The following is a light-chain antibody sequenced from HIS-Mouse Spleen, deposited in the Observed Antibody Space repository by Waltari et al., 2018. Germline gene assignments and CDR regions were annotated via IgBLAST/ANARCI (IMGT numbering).Light chain of an antibody. CDR2: EGS. CDR1: SSDVGSYNL. Sequence: QSALTHPASVSGSPGQSITISCTGTSSDVGSYNLVSWYQQHPGTAPKLMIDEGSKRPSVVSNRSACAKSGNTTSLTSSGLQAEDEADYCCCSDAGSSYVVFGGGTKLTVL. J-gene: IGLJ2*01. V-gene: IGLV2-23*01. CDR3: CSDAGSSYVV.